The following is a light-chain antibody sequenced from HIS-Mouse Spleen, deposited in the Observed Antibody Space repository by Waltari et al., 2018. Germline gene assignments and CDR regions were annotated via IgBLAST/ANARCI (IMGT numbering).Light chain of an antibody. Sequence: SYELTQPPSVSVSPGQTASITCSGDKLGDKYACWYQQKPGQSPVLVIYQDNKRPSGIPERFSGSNSGNRATLTISGTQAMDEADYYCQAWDSSTVVFGGGTKLTVL. CDR3: QAWDSSTVV. CDR1: KLGDKY. CDR2: QDN. V-gene: IGLV3-1*01. J-gene: IGLJ2*01.